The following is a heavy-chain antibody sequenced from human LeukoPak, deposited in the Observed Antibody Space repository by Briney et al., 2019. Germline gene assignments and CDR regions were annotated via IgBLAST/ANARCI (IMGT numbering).Heavy chain of an antibody. V-gene: IGHV3-7*01. Sequence: GGSLRLSCAASGFTFSDHYMDWVRQAPGKGLEWVANINQDGSAQYYVDSVKGRFTISRDNAKSSLYLQMNSLRAEDTAVYYCARSARWGQGTLVTVSS. J-gene: IGHJ4*02. CDR2: INQDGSAQ. CDR3: ARSAR. CDR1: GFTFSDHY.